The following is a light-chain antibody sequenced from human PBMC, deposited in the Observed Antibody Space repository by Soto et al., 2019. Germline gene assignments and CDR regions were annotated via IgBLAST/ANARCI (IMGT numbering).Light chain of an antibody. V-gene: IGKV3-15*01. Sequence: ETVKTPFPTTPVVFSRGKSHPLLQGNSGVWNRLAWYQQKPGQGPRPLIYGASTRATGIPARFSGSGSGTEFTLTISTLQSEDFAVYYCQQHYSWRYTFGQGTKLEIK. CDR2: GAS. CDR3: QQHYSWRYT. J-gene: IGKJ2*01. CDR1: GVWNR.